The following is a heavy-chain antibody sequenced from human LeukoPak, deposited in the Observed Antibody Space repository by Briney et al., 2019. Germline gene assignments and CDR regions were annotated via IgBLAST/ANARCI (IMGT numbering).Heavy chain of an antibody. V-gene: IGHV2-5*05. D-gene: IGHD6-13*01. Sequence: YGPTLVKPTQTLTLTCTFPGFSVSTDGVGVGWIRQPPGKALEWLALIYWDDDKRYGPSLKSRLTITKDTSKNQVVLTMTNMDPVDTATYYCAHRQVAAAGIDYFNYWGQGTLVTVSS. CDR2: IYWDDDK. CDR3: AHRQVAAAGIDYFNY. J-gene: IGHJ4*02. CDR1: GFSVSTDGVG.